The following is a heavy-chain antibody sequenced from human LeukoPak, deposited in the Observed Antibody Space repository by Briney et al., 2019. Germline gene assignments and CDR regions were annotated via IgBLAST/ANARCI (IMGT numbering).Heavy chain of an antibody. Sequence: PSQTLSLTCTVSGGSISSGSYYWSWIRQPAGKGLEWIGRIYTSGSTNYNPSLKSRVTISVDTSKNQFSLKLSSVTAADTAVYYCARGRPEADGNYDILTGYRYYYYMDVWGKGTTVTVSS. J-gene: IGHJ6*03. CDR3: ARGRPEADGNYDILTGYRYYYYMDV. D-gene: IGHD3-9*01. CDR2: IYTSGST. V-gene: IGHV4-61*02. CDR1: GGSISSGSYY.